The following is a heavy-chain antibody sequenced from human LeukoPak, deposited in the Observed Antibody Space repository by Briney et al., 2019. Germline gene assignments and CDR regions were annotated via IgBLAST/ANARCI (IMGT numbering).Heavy chain of an antibody. CDR3: AGEEGFMVRGIRFDY. Sequence: GASVKVSCKASGYTFTSYGISWVRQAPGQGLEWMGWISAYNGNTNYAQKLQGRVTMTTDTSTSTAYMELSSLRSEDTAVYYCAGEEGFMVRGIRFDYWGQGTLVTVSS. CDR2: ISAYNGNT. D-gene: IGHD3-10*01. CDR1: GYTFTSYG. V-gene: IGHV1-18*01. J-gene: IGHJ4*02.